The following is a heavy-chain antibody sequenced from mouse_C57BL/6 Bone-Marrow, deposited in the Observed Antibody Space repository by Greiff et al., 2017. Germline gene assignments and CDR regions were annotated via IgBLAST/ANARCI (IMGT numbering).Heavy chain of an antibody. J-gene: IGHJ2*01. CDR1: GYAFSSSW. CDR3: ARWGGGYDGY. Sequence: QVHVKQSGPELVKPGASVTISCKASGYAFSSSWMNWVKQRPGKGLEWIGRIYPGDGDTNYNGKFKGKATLTADKSSSTAYMQLSSLTSEDSAVYFCARWGGGYDGYWGQGTTLIGSS. CDR2: IYPGDGDT. V-gene: IGHV1-82*01. D-gene: IGHD2-2*01.